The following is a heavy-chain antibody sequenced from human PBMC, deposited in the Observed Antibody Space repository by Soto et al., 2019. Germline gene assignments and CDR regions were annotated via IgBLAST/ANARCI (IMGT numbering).Heavy chain of an antibody. CDR1: GGTFSSYT. V-gene: IGHV1-69*04. J-gene: IGHJ3*02. D-gene: IGHD3-16*02. CDR3: ARELSGYSI. CDR2: IIPILDIA. Sequence: SVKVSCKASGGTFSSYTFSWVRQAPGQGLEWMGRIIPILDIANYAQKFQGRVTITADKSTSTAYMELSSLRSEDTAVYYCARELSGYSIWGQGTMVTVSS.